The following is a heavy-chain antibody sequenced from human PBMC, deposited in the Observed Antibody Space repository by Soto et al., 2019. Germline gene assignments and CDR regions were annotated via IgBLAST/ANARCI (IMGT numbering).Heavy chain of an antibody. J-gene: IGHJ6*02. V-gene: IGHV4-34*01. D-gene: IGHD4-17*01. CDR1: SGSFSGYY. CDR2: INHSGST. CDR3: ARRSLLGTVTTRAYYYYYGMDV. Sequence: WETLSLTCAVYSGSFSGYYWSWIRQPPGKGLEWIGEINHSGSTNYNPSLKSRVTRSVDTSKNQFSLKLSSVTAADTAVYYCARRSLLGTVTTRAYYYYYGMDVWGQGTTVTVSS.